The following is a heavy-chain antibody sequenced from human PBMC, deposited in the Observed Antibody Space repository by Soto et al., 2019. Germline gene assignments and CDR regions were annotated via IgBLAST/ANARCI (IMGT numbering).Heavy chain of an antibody. V-gene: IGHV1-8*01. CDR2: MNPNSGNT. CDR1: GYTFTIYD. Sequence: GASVKVSCKASGYTFTIYDINWVRQATGQGLEWMGWMNPNSGNTGYAQKFQGRVTMTRNTSISTAYMELSSLRSEDTAVYYCARDDILTGYYLQKNYYMDVWGKGTTVTVSS. D-gene: IGHD3-9*01. J-gene: IGHJ6*03. CDR3: ARDDILTGYYLQKNYYMDV.